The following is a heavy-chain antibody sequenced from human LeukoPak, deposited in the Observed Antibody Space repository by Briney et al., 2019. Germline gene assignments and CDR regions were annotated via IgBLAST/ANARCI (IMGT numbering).Heavy chain of an antibody. CDR2: IYYSGST. CDR3: ARTNYYYYMDV. V-gene: IGHV4-59*01. Sequence: SETLSLTCTVSGGSISSYYWSWIRQPPGKGLEWIGYIYYSGSTNYNPSLKSRDTISVDTSKNQFSLKLSSVTAADTAVYYCARTNYYYYMDVWGKGTTVTVSS. CDR1: GGSISSYY. J-gene: IGHJ6*03.